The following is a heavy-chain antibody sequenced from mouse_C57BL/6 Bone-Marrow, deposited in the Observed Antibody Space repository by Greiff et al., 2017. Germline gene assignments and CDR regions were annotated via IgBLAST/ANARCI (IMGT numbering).Heavy chain of an antibody. D-gene: IGHD1-1*02. V-gene: IGHV1-42*01. Sequence: DVKLQESGPELVKPGASVKISCKASGYSFTGYYMNWVKQSPEKSLEWIGEINPSTGGTTYNQKFKAKATLTVDKSSSTAYMQLKSLTSEDSAVYYCARWGGGSAGAMDYWGQGTSVTVSS. CDR2: INPSTGGT. CDR3: ARWGGGSAGAMDY. CDR1: GYSFTGYY. J-gene: IGHJ4*01.